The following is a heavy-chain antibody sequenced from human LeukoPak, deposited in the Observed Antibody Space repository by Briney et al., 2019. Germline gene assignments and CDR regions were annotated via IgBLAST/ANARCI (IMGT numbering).Heavy chain of an antibody. CDR2: IYYSGST. CDR3: ARHDGSGSQAWGMDV. D-gene: IGHD3-10*01. V-gene: IGHV4-39*01. J-gene: IGHJ6*02. Sequence: PSETLSLTCTVSGGSISSSSYYWGWIRQPPGKGLEWIESIYYSGSTYYNPSLKSRVTISVGTSKNQFSLKLSSVTAADTAVYYCARHDGSGSQAWGMDVWGQGTTVTVSS. CDR1: GGSISSSSYY.